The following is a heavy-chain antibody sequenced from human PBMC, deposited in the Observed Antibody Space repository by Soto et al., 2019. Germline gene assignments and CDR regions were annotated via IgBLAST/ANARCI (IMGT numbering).Heavy chain of an antibody. CDR3: ARAYSGYDFDY. D-gene: IGHD5-12*01. V-gene: IGHV3-33*08. J-gene: IGHJ4*02. Sequence: VQLVESGGGLVQWGGSLRLSCVASGFTFSSYGMHWVRQAPGKGLEWVAVIWYDGSNKYYADSVKGRFTISRDNSENTLYLQMNSLRAEDTAVYYCARAYSGYDFDYWGQGTLVTVSS. CDR1: GFTFSSYG. CDR2: IWYDGSNK.